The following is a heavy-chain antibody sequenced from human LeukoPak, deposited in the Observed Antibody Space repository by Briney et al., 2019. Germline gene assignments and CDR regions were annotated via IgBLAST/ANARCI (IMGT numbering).Heavy chain of an antibody. D-gene: IGHD4-11*01. Sequence: PSETLSLTCAVYGGSFSGYYWSWIRQPPGKGLEWIGEINHSGSTNYNPSLKSRVTISLDTSKNQFSLKLGSVTAADTAVYYCARIRRLYGDYRVNYYYGMDVWGRGTTVTVSS. J-gene: IGHJ6*02. CDR1: GGSFSGYY. V-gene: IGHV4-34*01. CDR3: ARIRRLYGDYRVNYYYGMDV. CDR2: INHSGST.